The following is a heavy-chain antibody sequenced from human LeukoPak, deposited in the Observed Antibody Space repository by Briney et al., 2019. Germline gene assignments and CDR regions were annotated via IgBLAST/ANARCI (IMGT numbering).Heavy chain of an antibody. CDR1: GFTFSSYS. CDR3: ARIPSGYDFDFEFDY. Sequence: PGGSLRLSCAASGFTFSSYSMNWVRQAPGKGLEWVSSISSSSSYIYYADSVKGRFTISRDNAKNSLYLQMNSLRAEDTAVYCCARIPSGYDFDFEFDYWGQGTLVTVSS. CDR2: ISSSSSYI. J-gene: IGHJ4*02. D-gene: IGHD5-12*01. V-gene: IGHV3-21*01.